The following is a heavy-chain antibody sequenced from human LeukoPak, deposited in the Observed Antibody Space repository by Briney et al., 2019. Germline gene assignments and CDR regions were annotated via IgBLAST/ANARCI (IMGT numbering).Heavy chain of an antibody. V-gene: IGHV1-2*02. CDR2: INPNSGGT. Sequence: ASVKVSCKASGYTFTCYYMHWVRQAPGQGLEWTGWINPNSGGTNYAQKFQGRVTMTRDTSISTAYVELSRLRSDDTAVYYCARGRITIFGVVSFFDYWGQGTLVTVSS. D-gene: IGHD3-3*01. CDR3: ARGRITIFGVVSFFDY. CDR1: GYTFTCYY. J-gene: IGHJ4*02.